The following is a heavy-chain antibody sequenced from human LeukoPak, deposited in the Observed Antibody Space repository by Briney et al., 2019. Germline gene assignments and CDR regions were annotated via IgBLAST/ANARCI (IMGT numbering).Heavy chain of an antibody. V-gene: IGHV1-69*06. CDR2: IIPIFGTA. CDR1: QRTFRSYA. Sequence: SVKVSGKAAQRTFRSYAIRWGPQAPRQGVKGMGGIIPIFGTANYAQKFQGRVTITADKSTSAAYMELSSLRSEDTAVYYCARTSGIAAAIDYWGQGTLVTVSS. D-gene: IGHD6-13*01. CDR3: ARTSGIAAAIDY. J-gene: IGHJ4*02.